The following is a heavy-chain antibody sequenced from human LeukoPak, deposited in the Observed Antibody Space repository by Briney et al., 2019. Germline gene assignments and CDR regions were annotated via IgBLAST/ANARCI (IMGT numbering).Heavy chain of an antibody. CDR3: ARMGPITYYYGSGSPTALQHNYYFDY. CDR2: INSDGSST. J-gene: IGHJ4*02. V-gene: IGHV3-74*01. D-gene: IGHD3-10*01. CDR1: GFTFSSYW. Sequence: GGSLRLSCAASGFTFSSYWMHWVRQAPGKGLVWVSRINSDGSSTSYANSVKGRFTISRDNAKNTLYLQMNSLSAEDTAVYYCARMGPITYYYGSGSPTALQHNYYFDYWGQGTLVTVSS.